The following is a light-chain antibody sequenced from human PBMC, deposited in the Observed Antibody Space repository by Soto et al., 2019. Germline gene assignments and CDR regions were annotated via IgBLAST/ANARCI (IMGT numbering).Light chain of an antibody. CDR2: GAS. J-gene: IGKJ5*01. Sequence: EIVMTQSPATLSVSPGESATLSCRASQSVSRKLVWYQKKPGQAPRIIIYGASTRATGIPERFSGSGSGTEFTLTISSLQSEDFAVYYCQQRSNWPITFGQGTRLEIK. CDR1: QSVSRK. CDR3: QQRSNWPIT. V-gene: IGKV3D-15*01.